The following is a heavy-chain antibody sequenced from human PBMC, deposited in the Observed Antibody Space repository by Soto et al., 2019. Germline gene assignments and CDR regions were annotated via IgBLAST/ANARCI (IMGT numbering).Heavy chain of an antibody. J-gene: IGHJ4*02. V-gene: IGHV1-18*01. D-gene: IGHD3-10*01. CDR2: ISAYNGNT. CDR3: ARDVAFYYGSGTPFDY. Sequence: GLAWMGWISAYNGNTNYAQKLQGRVTMTTDISTSTAYMELRSLRSDDTAVYFCARDVAFYYGSGTPFDYWGQGTLVTVFS.